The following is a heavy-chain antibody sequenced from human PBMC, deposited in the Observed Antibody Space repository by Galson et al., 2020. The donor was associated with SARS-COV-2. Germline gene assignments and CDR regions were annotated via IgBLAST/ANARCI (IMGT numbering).Heavy chain of an antibody. J-gene: IGHJ6*02. CDR3: ARADYESWSGYSVDDYFGMDV. Sequence: GGSLRLSCAASGFTFDDFGMSWVRQAPGKGLEWVSSINWNGGSTGYADSVKGRFSISRDNAKNSLYLQMNSLRVEDTALYYCARADYESWSGYSVDDYFGMDVWGQGTTVTVSS. D-gene: IGHD3-3*01. V-gene: IGHV3-20*04. CDR1: GFTFDDFG. CDR2: INWNGGST.